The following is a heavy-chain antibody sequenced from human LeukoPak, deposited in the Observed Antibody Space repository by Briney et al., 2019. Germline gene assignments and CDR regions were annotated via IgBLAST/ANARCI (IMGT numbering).Heavy chain of an antibody. Sequence: RGESLKISCKGSGYKFTNYWIGWVGQMPGKGLEWMGSVYPGDSDARYSPSFQGQVTVSADRSISTAYLQWSSLKASDTAMYYCARQFYYDRSGFFEGAYWGQGSLVTVSS. CDR2: VYPGDSDA. J-gene: IGHJ4*02. D-gene: IGHD3-22*01. V-gene: IGHV5-51*01. CDR3: ARQFYYDRSGFFEGAY. CDR1: GYKFTNYW.